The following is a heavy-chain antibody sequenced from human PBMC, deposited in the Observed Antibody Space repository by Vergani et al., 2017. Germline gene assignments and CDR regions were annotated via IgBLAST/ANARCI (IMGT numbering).Heavy chain of an antibody. V-gene: IGHV5-10-1*01. Sequence: EVQLVQSGAEVKKPGESLRISCKGSGYSFTSYWISWVRQMPGKGLEWMGRIDPSDSYTNYSPSFQGHVTISADKSISTAYLQWSSLKASDTAMYYCATQGGTGIRPNYFDYWGQGTLVTVSS. CDR1: GYSFTSYW. D-gene: IGHD7-27*01. CDR2: IDPSDSYT. J-gene: IGHJ4*02. CDR3: ATQGGTGIRPNYFDY.